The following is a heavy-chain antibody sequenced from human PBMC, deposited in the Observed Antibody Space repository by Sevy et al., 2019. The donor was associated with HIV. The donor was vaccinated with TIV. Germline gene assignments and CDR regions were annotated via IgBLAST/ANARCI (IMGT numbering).Heavy chain of an antibody. J-gene: IGHJ4*02. CDR1: GFTFSDYA. CDR3: ARALDYYDSNGFYY. CDR2: ISSRSSYI. V-gene: IGHV3-21*01. D-gene: IGHD3-22*01. Sequence: GGSLRLSCAASGFTFSDYAMNWVRQAPGKGLEWVSSISSRSSYIHYADSVKGRFTISRDNAKNSLFLQMHSLRAEDTAVYYCARALDYYDSNGFYYWGQGTLVTVSS.